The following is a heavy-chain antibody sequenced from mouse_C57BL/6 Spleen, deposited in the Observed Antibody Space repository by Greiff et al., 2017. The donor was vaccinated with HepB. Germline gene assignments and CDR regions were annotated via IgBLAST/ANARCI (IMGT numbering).Heavy chain of an antibody. V-gene: IGHV1-26*01. J-gene: IGHJ2*01. CDR3: AGGYGGYYFDY. CDR2: INPNNGGT. D-gene: IGHD2-2*01. Sequence: VQLQQSGPELVKPGASVKISCKASGYTFTDYYMNWVKQSHGKSLEWIGDINPNNGGTSYNQKFKGKATLTVDKSSSTAYMELRSLTSEDSAVYYGAGGYGGYYFDYWGQGTTLTVSS. CDR1: GYTFTDYY.